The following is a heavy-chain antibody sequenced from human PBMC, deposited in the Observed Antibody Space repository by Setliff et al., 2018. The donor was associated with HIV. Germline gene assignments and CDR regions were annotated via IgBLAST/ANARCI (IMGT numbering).Heavy chain of an antibody. CDR1: GGSFSGYY. CDR2: INHSGST. J-gene: IGHJ6*03. CDR3: VRQIFGIVYYYMDV. Sequence: SETLSLTCAVYGGSFSGYYWSWIRQPPGKGLEWIGEINHSGSTNCNPSLKSRVTISVDTSKNQFSLNLSSVTAADTAVYFCVRQIFGIVYYYMDVWGKGTTVTVSS. V-gene: IGHV4-34*01. D-gene: IGHD3-3*01.